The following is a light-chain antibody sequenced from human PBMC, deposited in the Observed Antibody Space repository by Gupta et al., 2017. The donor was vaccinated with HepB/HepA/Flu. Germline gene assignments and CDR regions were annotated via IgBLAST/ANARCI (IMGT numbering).Light chain of an antibody. J-gene: IGKJ2*04. CDR3: QQYYSTPRS. Sequence: DIVMTQSPDSLAVSLGERATTNCKSSQSVLYSSNNKNYLAWYQQKPGQPPKLLIYWASTRESGVPDRFSGSGYGTDFTLTISSLQAEDVAVYYCQQYYSTPRSFGQGTKLEIK. V-gene: IGKV4-1*01. CDR2: WAS. CDR1: QSVLYSSNNKNY.